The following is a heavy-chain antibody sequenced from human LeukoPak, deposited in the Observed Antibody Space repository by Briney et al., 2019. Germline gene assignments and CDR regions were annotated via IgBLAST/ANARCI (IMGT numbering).Heavy chain of an antibody. CDR2: IRSTANNYAT. CDR3: TRRGDKHYDSSGGDF. V-gene: IGHV3-73*01. D-gene: IGHD3-22*01. CDR1: GFTFSGSA. Sequence: GGSLRLSCSASGFTFSGSAMRWVRQASGEGLEWVVRIRSTANNYATAYGASLTGRFPISRDDSKNTAYLQMNSLETEDTAVYYCTRRGDKHYDSSGGDFWGQGTLVTVSS. J-gene: IGHJ4*02.